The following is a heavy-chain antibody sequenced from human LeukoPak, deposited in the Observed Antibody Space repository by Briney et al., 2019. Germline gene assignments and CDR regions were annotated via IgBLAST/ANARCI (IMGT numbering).Heavy chain of an antibody. D-gene: IGHD2-8*01. CDR3: ARRPRNGFPLAALDL. V-gene: IGHV4-34*01. Sequence: SETLSLICAVYGGFFSGYYWIWIRHPPGKGLEWIGELNHSGSNNYNPSLKSRVTISVATSKNQFSLKLSSVTAADTAVYYCARRPRNGFPLAALDLWGQGTMVTVSS. CDR2: LNHSGSN. CDR1: GGFFSGYY. J-gene: IGHJ3*01.